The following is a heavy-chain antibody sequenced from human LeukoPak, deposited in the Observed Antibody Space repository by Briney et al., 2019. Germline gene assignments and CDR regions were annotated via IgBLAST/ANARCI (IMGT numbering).Heavy chain of an antibody. V-gene: IGHV3-30*03. CDR3: ATDSSSRIQLWTPLKY. Sequence: GRSLRLSCAASGFTFGSYAMNWVRQAPGKGLEWVAVVSSDGSNKFYVDSVKGRFTISRDNPKNTLYLQMNSLRPEDTAVYYCATDSSSRIQLWTPLKYWGQGTLVTVSS. CDR2: VSSDGSNK. J-gene: IGHJ4*02. CDR1: GFTFGSYA. D-gene: IGHD5-18*01.